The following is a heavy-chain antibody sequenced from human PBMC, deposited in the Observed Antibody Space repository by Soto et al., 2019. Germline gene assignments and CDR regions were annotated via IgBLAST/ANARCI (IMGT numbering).Heavy chain of an antibody. Sequence: QVQLVQSGAEVKKPGASVKVSCKASGYTFTNYYMHWLRQAPGQGLEWIGIIKPSGGSTSYEQNFQGRVTMTRDTSTTTVYMELSSLRSEDTAVYYCAREDDSSGYQLVGWGQGTLVTVSS. CDR3: AREDDSSGYQLVG. V-gene: IGHV1-46*01. D-gene: IGHD3-22*01. CDR1: GYTFTNYY. CDR2: IKPSGGST. J-gene: IGHJ4*02.